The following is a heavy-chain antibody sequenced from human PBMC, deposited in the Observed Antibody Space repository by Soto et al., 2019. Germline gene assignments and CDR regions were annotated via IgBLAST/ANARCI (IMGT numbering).Heavy chain of an antibody. CDR1: GYTFTGYY. D-gene: IGHD7-27*01. CDR2: INPNSGGT. CDR3: AREGLGSRSVRGTDAFDI. J-gene: IGHJ3*02. Sequence: ASVKVSCKASGYTFTGYYMHWVRQAPGQGLEWMGWINPNSGGTNYAQKVQGWVTMTRDTSISTAYMELSRLRSDDTAVYYCAREGLGSRSVRGTDAFDIWGQGTMVTVSS. V-gene: IGHV1-2*04.